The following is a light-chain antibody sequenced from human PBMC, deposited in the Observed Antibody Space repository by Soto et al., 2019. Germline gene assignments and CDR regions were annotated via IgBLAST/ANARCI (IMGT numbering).Light chain of an antibody. V-gene: IGKV4-1*01. CDR2: WAS. CDR3: QQYYSSPVT. CDR1: QNVLYSSNNKNY. J-gene: IGKJ5*01. Sequence: DIVMTQSPDSLAVSLGERATINCKSSQNVLYSSNNKNYLAWYQQKPGQPPKLLIYWASTRESGVPDRFSGSGSGTDFTLTISSPQAEDVAVYYCQQYYSSPVTFGQGTRLEIK.